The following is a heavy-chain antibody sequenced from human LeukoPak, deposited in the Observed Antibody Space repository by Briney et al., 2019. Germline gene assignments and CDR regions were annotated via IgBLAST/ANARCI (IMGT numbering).Heavy chain of an antibody. CDR2: IYTSGST. Sequence: SQTLSLTCTVSGGSISSGSYYWSWIRQPAGKGLEWIGRIYTSGSTNYNPSLKSRVTISVDTSKYQFSLKLSSVTAADTAVYYCAAMFWSGYYTGVDYWGQGTLVTVSS. J-gene: IGHJ4*02. V-gene: IGHV4-61*02. CDR3: AAMFWSGYYTGVDY. CDR1: GGSISSGSYY. D-gene: IGHD3-3*01.